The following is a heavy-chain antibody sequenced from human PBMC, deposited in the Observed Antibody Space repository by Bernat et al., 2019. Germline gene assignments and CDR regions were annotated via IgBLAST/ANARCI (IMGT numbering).Heavy chain of an antibody. V-gene: IGHV3-48*03. Sequence: EVQLVESGGGLVQPGGSLRLSCSASGFTFSSYEMNWVRQAPGKGLEWVSYISSSGSTIYYADSVKGRFPIASDNAKNSLYLQMNSLSAEDTAVNYCARGDTAALFDYYYYMDVWGKGTTVTVSS. CDR1: GFTFSSYE. D-gene: IGHD5-18*01. CDR3: ARGDTAALFDYYYYMDV. J-gene: IGHJ6*03. CDR2: ISSSGSTI.